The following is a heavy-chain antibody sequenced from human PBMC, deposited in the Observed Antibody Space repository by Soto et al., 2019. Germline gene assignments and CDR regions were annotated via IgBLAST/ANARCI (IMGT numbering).Heavy chain of an antibody. CDR3: ARDVDADFRTDFDY. Sequence: PGESLKISCKGSGYSFTTYWIGWVRQMPGKGLELMGIMYPGDSDTRYSPSFQGQVTISADKSISTAYLQWSSLKASDTALYYCARDVDADFRTDFDYWGRGTLVTVSS. J-gene: IGHJ4*02. V-gene: IGHV5-51*01. CDR2: MYPGDSDT. D-gene: IGHD4-17*01. CDR1: GYSFTTYW.